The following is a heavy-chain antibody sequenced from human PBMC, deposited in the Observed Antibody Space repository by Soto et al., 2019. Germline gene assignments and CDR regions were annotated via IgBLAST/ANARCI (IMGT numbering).Heavy chain of an antibody. CDR1: GFSFSSYA. CDR3: AKDPTGDYVGAFEM. Sequence: GGSLRLSCAASGFSFSSYAMSWVRQAPGEGLEWVSAISGSGSGSNKYYADSVKGRFTISRANSKHTLYLQMNSMRVGDTAIYYCAKDPTGDYVGAFEMWGQGTMVTVSS. V-gene: IGHV3-23*01. CDR2: ISGSGSGSNK. D-gene: IGHD4-17*01. J-gene: IGHJ3*02.